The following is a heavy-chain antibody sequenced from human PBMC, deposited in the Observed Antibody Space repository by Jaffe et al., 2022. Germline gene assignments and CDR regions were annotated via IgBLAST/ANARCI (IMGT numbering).Heavy chain of an antibody. J-gene: IGHJ5*02. V-gene: IGHV6-1*01. Sequence: QVQLQQSGPGLVKPSQTLSLTCAISGDSVSSNSAAWNWIRQSPSRGLEWLGRTYYRSKWYNDYAVSVKSRITINPDTSKNQFSLQLNSVTPEDTAVYYCARTHYDFWSGYYWNWFDPWGQGTLVTVSS. D-gene: IGHD3-3*01. CDR2: TYYRSKWYN. CDR1: GDSVSSNSAA. CDR3: ARTHYDFWSGYYWNWFDP.